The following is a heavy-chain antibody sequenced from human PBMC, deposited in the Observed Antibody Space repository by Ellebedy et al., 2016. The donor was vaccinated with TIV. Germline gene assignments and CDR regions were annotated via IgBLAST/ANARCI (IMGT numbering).Heavy chain of an antibody. CDR2: ISGSGSTT. CDR3: AKSPLMVVATGAFDM. CDR1: GFTFSSFA. V-gene: IGHV3-23*01. Sequence: GESLKISCSVSGFTFSSFAMGWVRQAPGKGLEWVSSISGSGSTTKYADSVRGRFTISRDNSKNTLYLHVNSLRGDDTAVYYCAKSPLMVVATGAFDMWGQGTAVTVSS. J-gene: IGHJ3*02. D-gene: IGHD1-26*01.